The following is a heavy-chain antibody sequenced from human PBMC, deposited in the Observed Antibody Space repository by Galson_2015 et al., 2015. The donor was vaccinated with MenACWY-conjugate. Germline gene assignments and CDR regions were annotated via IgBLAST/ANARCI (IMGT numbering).Heavy chain of an antibody. J-gene: IGHJ3*02. CDR1: GVTISGYW. Sequence: SLRLSCAASGVTISGYWMHWVRQVPGKGPVWVSRINSDVSNPSYADSVKGRFTISRDNAKNTLYLQMNSLRPDDTAVYYCARSVKDNGHALEMWGQGTMVIVSA. D-gene: IGHD2-8*01. V-gene: IGHV3-74*01. CDR3: ARSVKDNGHALEM. CDR2: INSDVSNP.